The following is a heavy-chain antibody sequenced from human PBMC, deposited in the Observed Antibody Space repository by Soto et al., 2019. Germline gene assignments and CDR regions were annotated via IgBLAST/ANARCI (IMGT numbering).Heavy chain of an antibody. CDR1: GFIFSDYA. CDR3: AKDGSETIRGTYLSS. Sequence: QVQLVESGGGVVRPGRSLRLSCSASGFIFSDYAMHWVRQAPGKGMEWVAVILFDGNNKYYADSVKGRFTISRDNSKNTLYLQMNSLRAEDKAVYYCAKDGSETIRGTYLSSWGQGSLVTVSS. J-gene: IGHJ5*02. D-gene: IGHD1-26*01. CDR2: ILFDGNNK. V-gene: IGHV3-30*18.